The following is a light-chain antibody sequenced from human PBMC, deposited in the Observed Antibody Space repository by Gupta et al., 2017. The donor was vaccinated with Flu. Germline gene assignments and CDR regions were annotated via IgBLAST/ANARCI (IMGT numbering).Light chain of an antibody. CDR2: SAS. CDR1: QDIRND. Sequence: AIQMTQSPSSLSASVGDRVTITCRASQDIRNDLGWYQQKPGKAPKVLIHSASSVQTGVPSRFSGSGSGTDFTLTISSLQPEDFATYYCRQDYNYPRTFGQGTKVEIK. V-gene: IGKV1-6*01. J-gene: IGKJ1*01. CDR3: RQDYNYPRT.